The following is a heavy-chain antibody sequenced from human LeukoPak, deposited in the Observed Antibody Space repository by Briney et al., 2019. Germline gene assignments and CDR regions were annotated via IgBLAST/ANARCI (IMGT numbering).Heavy chain of an antibody. CDR1: GFTFSSYG. CDR2: ISYDGSNK. CDR3: ASDFPLYYYYMDV. J-gene: IGHJ6*03. V-gene: IGHV3-30*03. Sequence: GGSLRLSCAASGFTFSSYGMHWVRQAPGKGLEWVAVISYDGSNKYYADSVKGRFTISRDNSKNTLYLQMNGLRVEDTAVYYCASDFPLYYYYMDVWGKGTTVTVSS.